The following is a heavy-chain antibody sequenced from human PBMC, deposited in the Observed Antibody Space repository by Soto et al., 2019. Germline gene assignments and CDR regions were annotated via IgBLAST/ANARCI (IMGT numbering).Heavy chain of an antibody. CDR3: SGTYYYGSGSYPGFGY. CDR2: ISYDGSNK. J-gene: IGHJ4*02. Sequence: GGSLRLSYAASGFTFSSYGMHWVRQAPGKGLEWVAVISYDGSNKYYADSVKGRFTISRDNSKNTLYLQMNSLRAEDTAVFYCSGTYYYGSGSYPGFGYWGQGTLVTVSS. V-gene: IGHV3-30*03. CDR1: GFTFSSYG. D-gene: IGHD3-10*01.